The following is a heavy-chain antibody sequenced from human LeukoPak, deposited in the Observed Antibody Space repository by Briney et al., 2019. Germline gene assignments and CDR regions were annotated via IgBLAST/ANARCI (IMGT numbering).Heavy chain of an antibody. CDR2: ISGSGGRT. J-gene: IGHJ5*02. CDR3: AKNPHYYDSSGYYYLSWFDP. CDR1: GFTVSSYA. Sequence: GGSLRLSCAASGFTVSSYAMSWVRQAPGKGLEWVSAISGSGGRTYYVDSVKGRFTISRDNSKNTLYLQMNSLRAEDTAVYYCAKNPHYYDSSGYYYLSWFDPWGQGTLVTVSS. V-gene: IGHV3-23*01. D-gene: IGHD3-22*01.